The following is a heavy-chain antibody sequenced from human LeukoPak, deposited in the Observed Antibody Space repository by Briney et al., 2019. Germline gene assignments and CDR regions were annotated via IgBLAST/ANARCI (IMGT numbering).Heavy chain of an antibody. Sequence: GSLRLSCAASGFTFSSYWMHWARQAPGKGLVWVSRIRTDGTITTYADSVKGRFSISRDNAKNTLYLQVNSLRVKDTAVYYCAREGTGSYMDVWGKGTTVTVSS. CDR2: IRTDGTIT. CDR1: GFTFSSYW. D-gene: IGHD1/OR15-1a*01. CDR3: AREGTGSYMDV. V-gene: IGHV3-74*01. J-gene: IGHJ6*03.